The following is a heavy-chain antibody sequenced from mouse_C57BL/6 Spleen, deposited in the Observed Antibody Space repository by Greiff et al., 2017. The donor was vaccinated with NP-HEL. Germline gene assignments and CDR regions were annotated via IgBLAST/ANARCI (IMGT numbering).Heavy chain of an antibody. Sequence: EVKLMESGGGLVQPKGSLKLSCAASGFSFNTYAMNWVRQAPGKGLEWVARIRSKSNNYATYYADSVKDRFTISRDDSESMLYLQMNNMKTEDTAMYYCVRDVRGFAYWGQGTLVTVSA. D-gene: IGHD3-1*01. CDR3: VRDVRGFAY. V-gene: IGHV10-1*01. J-gene: IGHJ3*01. CDR1: GFSFNTYA. CDR2: IRSKSNNYAT.